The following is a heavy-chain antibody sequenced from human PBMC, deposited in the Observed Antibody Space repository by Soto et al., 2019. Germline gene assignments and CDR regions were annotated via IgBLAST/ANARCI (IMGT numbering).Heavy chain of an antibody. J-gene: IGHJ6*02. D-gene: IGHD3-3*01. Sequence: TLSITCSVSGVSISSGAYSWSWIRQPPGKGLEWIGYIYQSGSTYYNPSLKSRVTITVDRSKNQFSLKLSSVTAADKAVYYCARDRADFNYGMDVWGQGTKVTVYS. CDR3: ARDRADFNYGMDV. V-gene: IGHV4-30-2*01. CDR1: GVSISSGAYS. CDR2: IYQSGST.